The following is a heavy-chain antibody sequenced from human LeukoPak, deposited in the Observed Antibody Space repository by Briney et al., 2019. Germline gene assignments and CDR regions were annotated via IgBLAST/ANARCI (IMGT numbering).Heavy chain of an antibody. CDR1: GYTFTTYD. CDR3: ARDCGQQPVLFCC. J-gene: IGHJ4*01. Sequence: GASVKVSCTASGYTFTTYDISGVRQAPGQGLEWMGWISGYNGNTNYAQKLQGRVTVTTDTSTSTAYMELRSLRSGDTAVYYCARDCGQQPVLFCCWGHGTPVTVSS. V-gene: IGHV1-18*01. CDR2: ISGYNGNT. D-gene: IGHD6-13*01.